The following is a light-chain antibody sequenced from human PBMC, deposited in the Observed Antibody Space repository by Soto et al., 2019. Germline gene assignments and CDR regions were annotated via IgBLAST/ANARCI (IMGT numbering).Light chain of an antibody. CDR1: QSISSW. CDR2: RAS. V-gene: IGKV1-5*03. CDR3: QQYNTYPRT. J-gene: IGKJ4*01. Sequence: DIQMTQSPSTLSASVGDRVTITCRASQSISSWLAWYQQKPGKAPKLLIFRASSLESGAPSRFSGSGSGTEFTLTISSLQPDDLATYYCQQYNTYPRTFGGGTKVEIK.